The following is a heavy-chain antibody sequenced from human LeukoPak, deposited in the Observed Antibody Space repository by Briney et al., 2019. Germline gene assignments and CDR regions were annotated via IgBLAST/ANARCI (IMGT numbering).Heavy chain of an antibody. CDR1: GDSISSSIW. V-gene: IGHV4-4*02. CDR2: IHHSGST. J-gene: IGHJ5*02. CDR3: ARAVGLQGGYCSGGSCTPARDWFDP. D-gene: IGHD2-15*01. Sequence: PSGTLSLTCAVSGDSISSSIWWSWVRQPPGKGLEWIGEIHHSGSTNYNPYLKSRVTISVDKSNNQFSLKLSSVTAADTAVYYCARAVGLQGGYCSGGSCTPARDWFDPWGQGTLVTVSS.